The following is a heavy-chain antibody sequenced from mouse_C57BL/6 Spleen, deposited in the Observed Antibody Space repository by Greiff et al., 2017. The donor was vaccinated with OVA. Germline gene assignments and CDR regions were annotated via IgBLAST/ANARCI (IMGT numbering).Heavy chain of an antibody. CDR3: ATPPVDY. CDR2: IYPGDGDT. V-gene: IGHV1-82*01. J-gene: IGHJ2*01. CDR1: GYAFSSSW. Sequence: VQLQESGPELVKPGASVKISCKASGYAFSSSWMNWVKQRPGKGLEWIGRIYPGDGDTNYNGKFKGKATLTADKSSSAAYMQLSSLTSEDSAVYFCATPPVDYWGQGTTLTVSS.